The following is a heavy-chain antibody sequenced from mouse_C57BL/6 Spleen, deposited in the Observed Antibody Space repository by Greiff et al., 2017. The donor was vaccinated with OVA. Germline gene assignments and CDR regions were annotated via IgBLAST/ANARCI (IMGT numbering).Heavy chain of an antibody. CDR1: GYTFTSYW. V-gene: IGHV1-69*01. D-gene: IGHD2-2*01. J-gene: IGHJ4*01. CDR3: ARGGYDDAMDY. Sequence: VQLQQPGAELVMPGASVKLSCKASGYTFTSYWMHWVKQRPGQGLEWIGKIDPSNSYTNYNQKFKSKATLTVDKPSSTAYMQLSSLTSEDSAVYYCARGGYDDAMDYWGQGTSVTVSS. CDR2: IDPSNSYT.